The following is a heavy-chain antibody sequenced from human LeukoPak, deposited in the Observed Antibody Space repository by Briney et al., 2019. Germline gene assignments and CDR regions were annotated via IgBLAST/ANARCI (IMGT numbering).Heavy chain of an antibody. V-gene: IGHV3-72*01. J-gene: IGHJ4*02. Sequence: GGSLRLSCAASGFSITDYYMDWVRQAPGKGLEWFGRTRNTAYSYTTEYAASVRGRFTISRDDSKNLLSLQMNSLKSEDTAVYYCARDSGEMGLDYWGQGTLVAVSS. D-gene: IGHD3-10*01. CDR3: ARDSGEMGLDY. CDR2: TRNTAYSYTT. CDR1: GFSITDYY.